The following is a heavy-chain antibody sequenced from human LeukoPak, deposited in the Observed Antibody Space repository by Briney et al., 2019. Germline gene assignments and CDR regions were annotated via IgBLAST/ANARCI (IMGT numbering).Heavy chain of an antibody. Sequence: GGSLRLSCATSGFIFSGSAMHWVRQAPGKGLEWVALFTISRDNSKNTLYLQVNSLRPEDTAVYYCAGSSWTQLWFPTDYWGQGTLVSVSS. CDR3: AGSSWTQLWFPTDY. J-gene: IGHJ4*02. D-gene: IGHD5-18*01. CDR1: GFIFSGSA. V-gene: IGHV3-30*04.